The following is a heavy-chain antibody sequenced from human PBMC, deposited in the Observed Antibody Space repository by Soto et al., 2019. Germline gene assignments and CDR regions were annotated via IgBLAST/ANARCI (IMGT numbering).Heavy chain of an antibody. CDR3: AREGDYFEDEYNWFAP. Sequence: QVQLVQSGAEVKKPGSSVKVSCKASGGTFSSYTISWVRQAPGQGLEWMGRIIPILGIANDAQKFQGRVTITADKSTSTAYMELSSLRSEDTAVYYCAREGDYFEDEYNWFAPWGQGTLVTVSS. CDR2: IIPILGIA. D-gene: IGHD4-17*01. V-gene: IGHV1-69*08. J-gene: IGHJ5*02. CDR1: GGTFSSYT.